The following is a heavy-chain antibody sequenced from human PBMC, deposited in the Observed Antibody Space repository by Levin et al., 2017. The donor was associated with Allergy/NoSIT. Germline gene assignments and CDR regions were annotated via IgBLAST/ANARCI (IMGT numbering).Heavy chain of an antibody. J-gene: IGHJ4*02. CDR1: GYTFTSYG. CDR2: ISGYNGNT. Sequence: ASVKVSCKASGYTFTSYGFSWVRQAPGQGLEWMGWISGYNGNTHYAQRLQGRVTMTTDTSTSTAYMELRSLSSGDTAVYYCARDDPYGSGSFDNWGQGTLVTGSS. CDR3: ARDDPYGSGSFDN. D-gene: IGHD3-10*01. V-gene: IGHV1-18*01.